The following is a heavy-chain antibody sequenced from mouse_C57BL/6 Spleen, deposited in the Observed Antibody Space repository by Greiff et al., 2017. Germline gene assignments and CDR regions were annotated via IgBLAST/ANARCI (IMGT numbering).Heavy chain of an antibody. CDR1: GYTFTDYY. V-gene: IGHV1-26*01. J-gene: IGHJ2*01. CDR2: INPNNGGT. CDR3: ARFRYYGDY. D-gene: IGHD1-1*01. Sequence: EVQLQQSGPELVKPGASVKISCKASGYTFTDYYMNWVKQSHGKSLEWIGDINPNNGGTSYNQKFKGKATLTVDKSSSTAYMELRSLTSEDSAVYYCARFRYYGDYWGQGTTLTVSS.